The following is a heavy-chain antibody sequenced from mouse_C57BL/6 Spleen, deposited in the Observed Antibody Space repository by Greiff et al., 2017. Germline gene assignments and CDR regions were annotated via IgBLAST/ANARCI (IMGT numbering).Heavy chain of an antibody. CDR2: INPNNGGT. CDR1: GYTFTDYN. J-gene: IGHJ3*01. Sequence: EVQLQESGPELVKPGASVKMSCKASGYTFTDYNMHWVKQSHGKSLEWIGYINPNNGGTSYKQKFTGKATLTVNKSSSTAYMELRSLTSDDSAVYYCASYEGTGKVFAYWGQGTLVTVSA. CDR3: ASYEGTGKVFAY. D-gene: IGHD4-1*01. V-gene: IGHV1-22*01.